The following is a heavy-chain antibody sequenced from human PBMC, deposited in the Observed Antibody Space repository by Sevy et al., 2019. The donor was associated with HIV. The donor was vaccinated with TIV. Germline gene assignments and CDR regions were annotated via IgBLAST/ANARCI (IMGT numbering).Heavy chain of an antibody. Sequence: GGSLRLSCEASGFTXRSYEMNWVRQAPGKGLEWVSYISSSGSIIYYADSVKGRFTISRDNAKNSLYMQMNSLRAEDTAVYYCARVXANXXXXXXXWGXXTLVTVSS. CDR3: ARVXANXXXXXXX. CDR1: GFTXRSYE. J-gene: IGHJ4*01. CDR2: ISSSGSII. V-gene: IGHV3-48*03.